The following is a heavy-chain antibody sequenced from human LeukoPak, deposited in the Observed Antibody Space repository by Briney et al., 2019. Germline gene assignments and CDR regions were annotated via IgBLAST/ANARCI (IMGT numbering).Heavy chain of an antibody. CDR3: ARGHGSYYYYMDV. CDR1: GYTFTDFY. J-gene: IGHJ6*03. D-gene: IGHD3-10*01. CDR2: INPNSGGT. Sequence: ASVKVSCKASGYTFTDFYMLWVRQAPGQGLEWLGWINPNSGGTDYAQKFQGRVTMTRDTSTSTAYMELSRLRSDDTAVYHCARGHGSYYYYMDVWGKGTTVTVSS. V-gene: IGHV1-2*02.